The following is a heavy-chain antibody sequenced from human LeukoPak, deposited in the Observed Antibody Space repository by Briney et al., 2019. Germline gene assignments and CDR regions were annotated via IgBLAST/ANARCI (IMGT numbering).Heavy chain of an antibody. J-gene: IGHJ6*02. CDR1: GFTFSSYG. Sequence: GGSLRLSCAASGFTFSSYGMHWVRQAPGKGLEWVAFIRYDGSNKYYADSVKGRFTISRDNSKNTLYLQMNGLRAEDTAVYYCARDAGYCSTTSCYYYGLDVWGQGTTVTVSS. CDR3: ARDAGYCSTTSCYYYGLDV. V-gene: IGHV3-30*02. CDR2: IRYDGSNK. D-gene: IGHD2-2*01.